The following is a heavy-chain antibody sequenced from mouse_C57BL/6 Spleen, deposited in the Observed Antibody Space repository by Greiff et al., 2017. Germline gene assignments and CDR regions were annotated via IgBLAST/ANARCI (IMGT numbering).Heavy chain of an antibody. CDR2: IDPSDSET. J-gene: IGHJ2*01. D-gene: IGHD1-1*01. V-gene: IGHV1-52*01. Sequence: VQLQQPGAELVRPGSSVKLSCKASGYTFTSYWMHWVKQRPIQGLEWIGNIDPSDSETHYNQKFKDKATLTVDKSSSTAYMQLSSLTSEDSAVYYCARSGTTVVPSYFDYCGQGTTLTVSS. CDR1: GYTFTSYW. CDR3: ARSGTTVVPSYFDY.